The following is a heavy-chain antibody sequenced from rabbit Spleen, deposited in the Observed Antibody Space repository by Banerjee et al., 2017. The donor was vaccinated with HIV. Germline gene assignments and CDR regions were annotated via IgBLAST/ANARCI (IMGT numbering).Heavy chain of an antibody. V-gene: IGHV1S45*01. CDR3: ARSGHVGGDYIWDL. CDR1: GLDFSSSYW. D-gene: IGHD1-1*01. J-gene: IGHJ4*01. CDR2: IHVGSSGGT. Sequence: QEQLVESGGGLVQPEGSLTLTCKASGLDFSSSYWICWVRQAPGKGLEWVACIHVGSSGGTWYANWAKGRFTISKTSSTTVTLQMTSLTAADMATYFCARSGHVGGDYIWDLWGPGTLVTVS.